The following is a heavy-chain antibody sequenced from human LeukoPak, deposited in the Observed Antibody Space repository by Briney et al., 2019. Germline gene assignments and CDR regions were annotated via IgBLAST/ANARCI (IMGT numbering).Heavy chain of an antibody. Sequence: PGGSLRLSCAASTFSFSTFGMNWVRQAPGKGLEWVSSISPSSSAIYYADSVKGRFTISRDNAENSVYLQMNSLRDEDTAVYYCARQFSGWTTYWGQGTLVTVSS. CDR3: ARQFSGWTTY. V-gene: IGHV3-48*02. CDR2: ISPSSSAI. D-gene: IGHD6-19*01. J-gene: IGHJ4*02. CDR1: TFSFSTFG.